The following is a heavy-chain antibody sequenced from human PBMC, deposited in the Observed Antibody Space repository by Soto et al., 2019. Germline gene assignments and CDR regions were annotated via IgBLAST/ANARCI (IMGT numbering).Heavy chain of an antibody. V-gene: IGHV1-18*04. D-gene: IGHD3-22*01. Sequence: ASVKVSCKASGYTFTSYGISWVRQAPGQGLEWMGWISAYNGNTNYAQKLQGRVTMTTDTSTSTAYMELRSLRSDDTAVYYCAGHYYDSSGYYLHDAFDIWGQGTMVTVSS. CDR2: ISAYNGNT. J-gene: IGHJ3*02. CDR3: AGHYYDSSGYYLHDAFDI. CDR1: GYTFTSYG.